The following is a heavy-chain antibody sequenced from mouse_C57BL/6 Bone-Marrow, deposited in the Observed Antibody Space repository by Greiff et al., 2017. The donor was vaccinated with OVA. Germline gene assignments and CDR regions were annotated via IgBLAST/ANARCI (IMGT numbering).Heavy chain of an antibody. CDR3: ARVYDYDLFAY. CDR2: ISDGGSYT. J-gene: IGHJ3*01. Sequence: DVKLVESGGGLVKPGGSLKLSCAASGFTFSSYAMSWVRQTPEKRLEWVATISDGGSYTYYPDNVKGRFTISRDNAKNNLYLQMSHLKSEDTAMYYCARVYDYDLFAYWGQGTLVTVSA. CDR1: GFTFSSYA. D-gene: IGHD2-4*01. V-gene: IGHV5-4*03.